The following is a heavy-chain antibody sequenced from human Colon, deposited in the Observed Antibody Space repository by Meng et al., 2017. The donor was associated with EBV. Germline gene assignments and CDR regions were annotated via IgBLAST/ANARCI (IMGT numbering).Heavy chain of an antibody. CDR3: ARNYYFDY. J-gene: IGHJ4*02. V-gene: IGHV4-30-4*01. CDR2: IYYTGST. Sequence: QVRVQVSGPGLVKPSQTLSLTCTVSGGSINSGDYYWSWIRQPPGKGLEWIGYIYYTGSTYYSPSLKSRVTISMDTSNNQFSLRLSSVTAADTAVYYCARNYYFDYWGQGTLVTVSS. CDR1: GGSINSGDYY.